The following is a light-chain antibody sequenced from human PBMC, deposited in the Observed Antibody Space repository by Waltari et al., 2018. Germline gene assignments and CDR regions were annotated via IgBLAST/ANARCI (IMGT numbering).Light chain of an antibody. J-gene: IGLJ1*01. Sequence: HSALTQPASVSASPGQSITVSCTGSGSDIGGYNLVSWYQQHPGKAPKLIISEGSKRPSGISGRFAGSKSGNTASLTISGLQAEDEAEYFCCAYAGGNTFVFGTGTRVTVL. CDR2: EGS. CDR3: CAYAGGNTFV. V-gene: IGLV2-23*01. CDR1: GSDIGGYNL.